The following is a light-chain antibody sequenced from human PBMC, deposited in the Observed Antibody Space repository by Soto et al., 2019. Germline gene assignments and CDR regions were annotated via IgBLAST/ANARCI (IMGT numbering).Light chain of an antibody. CDR2: ASS. CDR3: LQDYSYPRT. V-gene: IGKV1-6*01. CDR1: QGIRNE. J-gene: IGKJ1*01. Sequence: AIQMTQSPSSLSASVGDRVTITCRASQGIRNELAWYQQRPGRAPNLLIYASSNLQTGVPSRFRGSGSGIDFTLTISSLQPEDFATYYCLQDYSYPRTFGQGTKVEV.